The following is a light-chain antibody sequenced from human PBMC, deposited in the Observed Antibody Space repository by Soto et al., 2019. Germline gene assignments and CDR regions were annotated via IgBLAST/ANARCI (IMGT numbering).Light chain of an antibody. CDR1: SSNIGAGFD. CDR3: QSYDTSLSGGSV. Sequence: QSALTQSPSVSGAPGQRVSISCTGTSSNIGAGFDVHWYQQLPATAPKLLIYGNNNRPSGVPDRFSGSKSGTSASLAITGLQAEDEADDYGQSYDTSLSGGSVFGTGTKLTVL. V-gene: IGLV1-40*01. CDR2: GNN. J-gene: IGLJ1*01.